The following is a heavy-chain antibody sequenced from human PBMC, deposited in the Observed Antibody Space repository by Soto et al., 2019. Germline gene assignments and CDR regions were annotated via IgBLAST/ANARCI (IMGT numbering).Heavy chain of an antibody. CDR2: MNPNSGNT. Sequence: ASVKVSCKASGYTFTSYDINWVRQATGQGLEWMGWMNPNSGNTGYAQKFQGRVTMTRNTSISTAYMELSSLRPEDTAVYYCARGRHCSGGCCYGVVIFDPWGQGTLVTVSS. J-gene: IGHJ5*02. CDR3: ARGRHCSGGCCYGVVIFDP. V-gene: IGHV1-8*01. D-gene: IGHD2-15*01. CDR1: GYTFTSYD.